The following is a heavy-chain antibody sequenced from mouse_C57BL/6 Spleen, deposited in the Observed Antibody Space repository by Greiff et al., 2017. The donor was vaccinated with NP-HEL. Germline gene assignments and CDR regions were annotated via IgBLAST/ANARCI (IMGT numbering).Heavy chain of an antibody. CDR3: ARQVYYGNYFYWYFDV. CDR1: GYTFTSYW. J-gene: IGHJ1*03. D-gene: IGHD2-1*01. V-gene: IGHV1-52*01. CDR2: IDPSDSET. Sequence: VQLQQPGAELVRPGSSVKLSCKASGYTFTSYWMHWVKQRPIQGLEWIGNIDPSDSETHYNQKFKDKATLTVDKSSSTAYMQLSSLTSEDSAVYYCARQVYYGNYFYWYFDVWGTGTTVTVSS.